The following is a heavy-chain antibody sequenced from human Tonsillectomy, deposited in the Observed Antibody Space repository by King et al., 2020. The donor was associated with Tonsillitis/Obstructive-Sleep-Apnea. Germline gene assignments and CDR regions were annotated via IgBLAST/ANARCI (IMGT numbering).Heavy chain of an antibody. J-gene: IGHJ6*03. D-gene: IGHD2-15*01. CDR1: GFTFGDYG. CDR3: TRRRSSDPPGIIVEGYYHYYMDV. V-gene: IGHV3-49*04. Sequence: VQLVESGGGLVQPGRSLRLSCTPYGFTFGDYGMSWVRQAPGKGLEWVGFIRGEAYGGTTDYAASLKGRFSISRDDSKSIAYLQMNSLKSEDTAVYYCTRRRSSDPPGIIVEGYYHYYMDVGGKGTTVTVSS. CDR2: IRGEAYGGTT.